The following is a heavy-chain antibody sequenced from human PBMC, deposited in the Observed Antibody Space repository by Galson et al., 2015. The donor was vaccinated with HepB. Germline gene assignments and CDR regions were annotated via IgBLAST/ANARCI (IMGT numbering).Heavy chain of an antibody. Sequence: PALVKPTQTLTLTCTFSGFSLSTSGMCVSWIRQPPGKALEWLARIDWDDDKYYSTSLKTRLTISKDTSKNQVVLTMTNMDPVDTATYYCARYCSGGSWDAFDIWGQGTMVTVSS. CDR2: IDWDDDK. D-gene: IGHD2-15*01. CDR3: ARYCSGGSWDAFDI. CDR1: GFSLSTSGMC. J-gene: IGHJ3*02. V-gene: IGHV2-70*11.